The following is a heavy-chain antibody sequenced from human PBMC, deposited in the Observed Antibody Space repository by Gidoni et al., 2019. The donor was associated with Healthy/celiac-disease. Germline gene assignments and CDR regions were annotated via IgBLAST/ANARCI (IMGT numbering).Heavy chain of an antibody. CDR3: ARDGYYYDSSLDY. V-gene: IGHV3-30-3*01. CDR1: GFTFISYA. CDR2: ISYDGSNK. Sequence: QVQLVESGGGVVQPGRSLRLSCAASGFTFISYAMHWVRQAPGKGLEWVSVISYDGSNKYYADSVKGRFTISRDNSKNTLYLQMNSLRAEDTAVYYCARDGYYYDSSLDYWGQGTLVTVSS. J-gene: IGHJ4*02. D-gene: IGHD3-22*01.